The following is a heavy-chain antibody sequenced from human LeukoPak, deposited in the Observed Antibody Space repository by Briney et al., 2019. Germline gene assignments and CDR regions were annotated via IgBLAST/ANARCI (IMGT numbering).Heavy chain of an antibody. CDR3: TPVMVEDRGF. Sequence: GGSLRLSCAASGFIFNKAWMNWVRQAPGKGPEWVGRIKSKNDGGTTDYGSPVKGRFTISRHDSKNTLYLQMNSLITDDTAIYYCTPVMVEDRGFWGQGTLVTVSS. V-gene: IGHV3-15*01. CDR1: GFIFNKAW. J-gene: IGHJ4*02. D-gene: IGHD2/OR15-2a*01. CDR2: IKSKNDGGTT.